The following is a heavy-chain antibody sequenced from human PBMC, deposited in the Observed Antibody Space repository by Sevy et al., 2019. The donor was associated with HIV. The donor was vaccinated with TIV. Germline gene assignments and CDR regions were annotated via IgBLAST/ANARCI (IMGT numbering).Heavy chain of an antibody. D-gene: IGHD3-10*01. CDR3: ARGYYYGSGSYYKHDYYYYGMDV. J-gene: IGHJ6*02. CDR2: MNPNSGNT. CDR1: GYTFTSYD. V-gene: IGHV1-8*03. Sequence: ASVKVSCKASGYTFTSYDINWVRQATGQGLEWMGWMNPNSGNTGYAQKFQGRVTITRNTSISTAYMELSSLRSEDTAVYYCARGYYYGSGSYYKHDYYYYGMDVWGQGTTVTVFS.